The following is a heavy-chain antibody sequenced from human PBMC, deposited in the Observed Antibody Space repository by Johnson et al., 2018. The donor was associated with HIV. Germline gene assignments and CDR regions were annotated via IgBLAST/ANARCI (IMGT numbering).Heavy chain of an antibody. V-gene: IGHV3-66*01. CDR2: MSSGDHT. CDR3: AKDRLAMGILDI. CDR1: GFSVSSNY. Sequence: VQLVESGGGLVQPGGSLRLSCATSGFSVSSNYMSWVRQAPGKGLEWVSVMSSGDHTHYADSVQGRFTITRDNSKNTLYLQVNSLRAEDTAIYYCAKDRLAMGILDIWGQGTVVIVSS. J-gene: IGHJ3*02. D-gene: IGHD5-18*01.